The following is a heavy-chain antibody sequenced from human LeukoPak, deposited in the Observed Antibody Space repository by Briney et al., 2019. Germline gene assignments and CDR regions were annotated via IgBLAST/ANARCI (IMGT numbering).Heavy chain of an antibody. J-gene: IGHJ4*02. CDR3: ARVTKQLPAAPYFDY. CDR2: INWSGGST. CDR1: GFTSDDYG. V-gene: IGHV3-20*04. D-gene: IGHD6-19*01. Sequence: GGSLRLSCAASGFTSDDYGMSWVRQAPGKGLEWVSDINWSGGSTGYADSVKGRLTISRDNAKNSLFLQMNSLRAEDTALYYCARVTKQLPAAPYFDYWGEGTMVTVSS.